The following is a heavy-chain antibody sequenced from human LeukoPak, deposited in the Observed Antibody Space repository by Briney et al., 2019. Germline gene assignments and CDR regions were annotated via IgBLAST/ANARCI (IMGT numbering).Heavy chain of an antibody. V-gene: IGHV1-69*13. CDR2: IIPIFGTA. J-gene: IGHJ5*02. CDR1: GGTFSSYA. Sequence: ASVKVSCKASGGTFSSYAISWVRQAPGQGLEWMGGIIPIFGTANYAQKSQGRVTITADESTSIAYMELSSLRSEDTAVYYCARTSLDTAMVFWFDPWGQGTLVTVSS. CDR3: ARTSLDTAMVFWFDP. D-gene: IGHD5-18*01.